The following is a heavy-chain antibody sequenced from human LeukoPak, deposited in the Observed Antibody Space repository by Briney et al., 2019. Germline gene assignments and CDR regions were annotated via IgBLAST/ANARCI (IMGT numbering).Heavy chain of an antibody. J-gene: IGHJ4*02. V-gene: IGHV1-69*13. D-gene: IGHD6-19*01. CDR3: ARWGIAVAGFFDY. CDR1: GGTFSSYA. CDR2: IIPIFGTA. Sequence: SVKVSCKASGGTFSSYAISWVRQAPGQGLVWMGGIIPIFGTANYAQKFQGRVTITADESTSTAYMELSSLRSEDTAVYYCARWGIAVAGFFDYWGQGTLVTVSS.